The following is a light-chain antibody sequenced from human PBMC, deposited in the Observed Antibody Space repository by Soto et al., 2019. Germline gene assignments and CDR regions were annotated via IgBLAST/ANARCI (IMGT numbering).Light chain of an antibody. CDR2: GAS. V-gene: IGKV3-15*01. J-gene: IGKJ4*01. CDR1: QSVSSN. CDR3: QQYNNWPLT. Sequence: EIVMTQSPATLSVSPGERATLSCRASQSVSSNLAWYQQKPGQPPRLLIYGASNRATGIPARFSGSGSGTEFTHIISSLQSEDFSVYYSQQYNNWPLTLGGGTKVEIK.